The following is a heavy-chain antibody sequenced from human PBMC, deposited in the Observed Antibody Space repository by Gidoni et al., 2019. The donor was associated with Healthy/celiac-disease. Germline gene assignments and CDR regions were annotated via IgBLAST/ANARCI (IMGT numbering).Heavy chain of an antibody. V-gene: IGHV1-3*01. Sequence: QVQLVQSGAEVKKPGASVKVSCKASGYTFTSYAMHWVRQAPGQRLEWMGWINAGNGNTKYSQKFQGRVTITRDTSASTAYMELSSLRSEDTAVYYCARSPTTSTMTPSPEVSGMDVWGQGTTVTVSS. CDR2: INAGNGNT. J-gene: IGHJ6*02. D-gene: IGHD3-22*01. CDR1: GYTFTSYA. CDR3: ARSPTTSTMTPSPEVSGMDV.